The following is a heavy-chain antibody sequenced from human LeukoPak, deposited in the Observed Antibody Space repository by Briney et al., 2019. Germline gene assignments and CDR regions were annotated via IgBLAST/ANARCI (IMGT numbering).Heavy chain of an antibody. CDR3: TRDFNMERARYGMDV. V-gene: IGHV6-1*01. CDR2: TYYRSKWYY. CDR1: GDSVFSNSAA. D-gene: IGHD1-1*01. J-gene: IGHJ6*02. Sequence: SQTLSLTCGISGDSVFSNSAAWNWIRQSPSRGLEWLGRTYYRSKWYYDYAASVRSRITINPDTSKNQFTLQLKSVTPEDTALYYCTRDFNMERARYGMDVWGQGTTVTVSS.